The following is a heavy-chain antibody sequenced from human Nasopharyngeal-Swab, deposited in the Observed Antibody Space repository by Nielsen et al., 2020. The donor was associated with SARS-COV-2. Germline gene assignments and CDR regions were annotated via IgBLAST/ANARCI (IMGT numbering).Heavy chain of an antibody. Sequence: GESLKISCAASGFTFSSYDMNWARQAPGKGLEWVSAIGTAGDPYYPGSVKGRFTISRENAKNSLYLQMNSLGAEDTAVYYCARGAYCGGDCYSDYYYYMDVWGKGTTVTVSS. CDR2: IGTAGDP. J-gene: IGHJ6*03. CDR1: GFTFSSYD. V-gene: IGHV3-13*05. CDR3: ARGAYCGGDCYSDYYYYMDV. D-gene: IGHD2-21*02.